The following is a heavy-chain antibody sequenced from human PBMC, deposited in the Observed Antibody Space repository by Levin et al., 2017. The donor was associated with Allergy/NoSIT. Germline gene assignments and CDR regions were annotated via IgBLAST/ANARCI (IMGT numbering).Heavy chain of an antibody. Sequence: SETLSLTCAVSGGSISSSNWWSWVRQPPGKGLEWIGEIYHSGSTNYNPSLKSRVTISVDKSKNQFSLKLSSVTAADTAVYYCARLQQLALGYYYYMDGWGKGTTVTVSS. CDR1: GGSISSSNW. V-gene: IGHV4-4*02. CDR3: ARLQQLALGYYYYMDG. J-gene: IGHJ6*03. D-gene: IGHD6-13*01. CDR2: IYHSGST.